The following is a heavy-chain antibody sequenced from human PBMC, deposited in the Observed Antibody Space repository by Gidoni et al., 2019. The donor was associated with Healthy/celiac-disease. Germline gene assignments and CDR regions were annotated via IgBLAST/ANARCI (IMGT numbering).Heavy chain of an antibody. D-gene: IGHD5-18*01. CDR2: IDYSGST. CDR3: ARASHVDTAMVTVD. CDR1: GGSISSYY. J-gene: IGHJ4*02. Sequence: QVQLQESGPGLVKPSETLSLTCTVSGGSISSYYWSWSRQPPGKGLEWIGYIDYSGSTNYNPSLKSRVTISVDTSKNQFSLKLSSVTAADTAVYYCARASHVDTAMVTVDWGQGTLVTVSS. V-gene: IGHV4-59*01.